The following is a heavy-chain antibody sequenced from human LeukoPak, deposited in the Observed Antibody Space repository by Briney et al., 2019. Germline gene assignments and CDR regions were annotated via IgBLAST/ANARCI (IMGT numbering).Heavy chain of an antibody. CDR3: ARAGTGRYYYMDV. CDR1: GFRFTSYG. CDR2: ISAYNGNT. V-gene: IGHV1-18*01. Sequence: ASVKVSCKASGFRFTSYGFSWVRQAPGQGLEWMGWISAYNGNTNYAQKLQGRVTMTTDTSTSTAYMELRSLRSDDTAVYYCARAGTGRYYYMDVWGKGTTVTVSS. D-gene: IGHD3/OR15-3a*01. J-gene: IGHJ6*03.